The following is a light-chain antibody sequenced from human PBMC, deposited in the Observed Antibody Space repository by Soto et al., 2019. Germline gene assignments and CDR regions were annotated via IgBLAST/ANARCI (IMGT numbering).Light chain of an antibody. CDR3: QQHNAWPLT. CDR1: QTVGTS. V-gene: IGKV3-15*01. Sequence: EIVLTQSPATLSVSPGERATLTCRASQTVGTSLAWYQQKPGQAPRLLIYVASTRATGVPSRFSGSGSGTELALTISSLQSEDFAVYYCQQHNAWPLTFGGGTKGEIK. J-gene: IGKJ4*01. CDR2: VAS.